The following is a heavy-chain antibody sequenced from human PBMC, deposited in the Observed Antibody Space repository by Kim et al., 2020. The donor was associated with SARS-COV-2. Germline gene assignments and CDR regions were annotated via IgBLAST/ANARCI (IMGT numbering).Heavy chain of an antibody. D-gene: IGHD3-22*01. J-gene: IGHJ3*02. CDR3: ARRRSQNYYDSSGYYTGGAFDI. CDR2: IYYSGST. CDR1: GGSISSSSYY. Sequence: SETLSLTCTVSGGSISSSSYYWGWIRQPPGKGLEWIGSIYYSGSTYYNPSLKSRVTISVDTSKNQFSLKLSSVTAADTAVYYCARRRSQNYYDSSGYYTGGAFDIWGQGTMLTVSS. V-gene: IGHV4-39*01.